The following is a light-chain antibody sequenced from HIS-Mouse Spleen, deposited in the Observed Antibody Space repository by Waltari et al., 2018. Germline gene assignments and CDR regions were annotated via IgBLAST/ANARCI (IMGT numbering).Light chain of an antibody. CDR2: KGS. CDR3: QSVDSSVTGWV. V-gene: IGLV3-25*03. CDR1: ALPKQY. J-gene: IGLJ3*02. Sequence: SYELTQPPSVSVSPGQTARNTCYGDALPKQYDYWYQQKPGQAPVLVIYKGSERPTGIPGRFSGSSSGTTVTLTISGVQAEDEADYYCQSVDSSVTGWVFGGGTKLTVL.